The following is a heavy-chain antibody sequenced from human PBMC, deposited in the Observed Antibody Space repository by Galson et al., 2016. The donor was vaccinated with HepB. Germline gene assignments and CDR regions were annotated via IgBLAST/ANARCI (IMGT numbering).Heavy chain of an antibody. CDR1: GFIFKDYA. V-gene: IGHV3-9*01. J-gene: IGHJ1*01. CDR2: ISWNSGSI. D-gene: IGHD1-26*01. Sequence: SLRLSCAASGFIFKDYAMHWVRQAPGKGLGWVSSISWNSGSIGYADSVKGRFTISRDNAKNSLYLQMNSLRAEDTAFYYCAQDKASMSVGATNFQHWGQGTLVTVPS. CDR3: AQDKASMSVGATNFQH.